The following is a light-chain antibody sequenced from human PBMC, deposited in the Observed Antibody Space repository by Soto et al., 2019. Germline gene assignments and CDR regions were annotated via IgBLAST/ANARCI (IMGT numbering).Light chain of an antibody. Sequence: QSVLTQPPSASGSPGQSVTISCTGTSSDVGAYNYVSWYQQHPAKAPKLMIYDVNKRPSGVPDRFSGSKSGNTASLTVSGLQADDEADYYCISYAGSDTYVFGTGTKVTVL. CDR3: ISYAGSDTYV. CDR2: DVN. CDR1: SSDVGAYNY. V-gene: IGLV2-8*01. J-gene: IGLJ1*01.